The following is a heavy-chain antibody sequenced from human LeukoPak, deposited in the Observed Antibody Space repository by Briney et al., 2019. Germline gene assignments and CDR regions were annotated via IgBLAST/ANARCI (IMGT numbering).Heavy chain of an antibody. V-gene: IGHV3-30*18. CDR3: AKQDGYNQDY. CDR2: ISYDGSNK. J-gene: IGHJ4*02. D-gene: IGHD5-24*01. Sequence: TGGSLRLSCAASGFTFSSYGMHWVRQAPGKGLEWVAVISYDGSNKYYADSVKGRFTISRDNPKNTLYLQMNSLRAEDTAVYYCAKQDGYNQDYWGQGTLVTVSS. CDR1: GFTFSSYG.